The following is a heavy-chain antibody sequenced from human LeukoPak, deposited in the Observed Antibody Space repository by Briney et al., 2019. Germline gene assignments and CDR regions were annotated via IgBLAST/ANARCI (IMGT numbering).Heavy chain of an antibody. V-gene: IGHV3-53*01. CDR1: GFTVSSNY. Sequence: GGSLRLSCATSGFTVSSNYMSWVRQAPGKRLEWVSVIYDSGTTYYADSVKGRFLIFRDTSKNTVDLQMNSQRVEDTAVYYCAGRRSSGWYAYWGQGTLVTVSS. J-gene: IGHJ4*02. CDR2: IYDSGTT. D-gene: IGHD6-19*01. CDR3: AGRRSSGWYAY.